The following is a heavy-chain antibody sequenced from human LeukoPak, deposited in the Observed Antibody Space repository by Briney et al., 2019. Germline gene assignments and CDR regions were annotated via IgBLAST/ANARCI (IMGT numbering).Heavy chain of an antibody. CDR2: ISSSGSTI. D-gene: IGHD3-10*01. J-gene: IGHJ4*02. V-gene: IGHV3-48*03. Sequence: GGSLRLSCAASGFTFSSYEMNWVRQAPGKGLEWVSYISSSGSTIYYADSVKGRFTISRDNAKNSLYLQMNSLRAEDTAVYYCARDHARWNHFDSGSYSAYDSWGQGTLVTVSS. CDR1: GFTFSSYE. CDR3: ARDHARWNHFDSGSYSAYDS.